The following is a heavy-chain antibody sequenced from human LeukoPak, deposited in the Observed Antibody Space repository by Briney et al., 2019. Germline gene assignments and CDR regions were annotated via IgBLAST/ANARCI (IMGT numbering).Heavy chain of an antibody. D-gene: IGHD2-2*01. CDR2: INHSEST. J-gene: IGHJ6*02. V-gene: IGHV4-34*01. CDR3: ARPRSPYCSSTSCYGMDV. CDR1: GGSFSGYF. Sequence: PSETLPLTCAVYGGSFSGYFWNWIRQPPGKGLEWIGEINHSESTNYNPSLKSRVTISVDTSKNQFSLKLSSVTAADTAVYYCARPRSPYCSSTSCYGMDVWGQGTTVTVSS.